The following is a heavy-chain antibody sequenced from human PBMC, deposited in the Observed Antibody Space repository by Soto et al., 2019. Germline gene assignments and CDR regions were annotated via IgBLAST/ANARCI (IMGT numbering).Heavy chain of an antibody. CDR1: GYTFTGYY. J-gene: IGHJ4*02. V-gene: IGHV1-46*03. CDR2: IHPSGGGS. Sequence: ASVKVSCKGSGYTFTGYYLHWVRQAPGQGLEWMGMIHPSGGGSTYAQKFLGRVTMTMDSSTSTVFMELTSLRSADTAVYYCARGGHIAVVTDSFDSWGQGTLVTVSS. D-gene: IGHD2-21*02. CDR3: ARGGHIAVVTDSFDS.